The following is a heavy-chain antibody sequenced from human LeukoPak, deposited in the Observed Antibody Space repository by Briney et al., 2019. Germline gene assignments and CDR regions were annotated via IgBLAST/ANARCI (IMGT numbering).Heavy chain of an antibody. Sequence: GGSLRLSCVTSGFTFSSHAMNWVRQAPGKGLEWVSYISSSSSTIYYADSVKGRFTISRDNAKNSVYLQMSSLRDEDTAVYYCARDGITMVRGVMIDFDYWGQGTRVTVSS. CDR1: GFTFSSHA. CDR3: ARDGITMVRGVMIDFDY. J-gene: IGHJ4*02. CDR2: ISSSSSTI. V-gene: IGHV3-48*02. D-gene: IGHD3-10*01.